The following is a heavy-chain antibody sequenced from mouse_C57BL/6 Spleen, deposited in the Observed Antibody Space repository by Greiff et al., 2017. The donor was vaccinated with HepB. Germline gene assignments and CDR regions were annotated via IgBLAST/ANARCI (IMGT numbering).Heavy chain of an antibody. CDR1: GYTFTDYN. V-gene: IGHV1-22*01. J-gene: IGHJ3*01. CDR3: ARSGSGYVTWFAY. CDR2: INPNNGGT. Sequence: EVKLQESGPELVKPGASVKMSCKASGYTFTDYNMHWVKQSHGKSLEWIGYINPNNGGTSYNQKFKGKATLTVNKSSSTAYMELRSLTSEDSAVYYCARSGSGYVTWFAYWGQGTLVTVSA. D-gene: IGHD3-2*02.